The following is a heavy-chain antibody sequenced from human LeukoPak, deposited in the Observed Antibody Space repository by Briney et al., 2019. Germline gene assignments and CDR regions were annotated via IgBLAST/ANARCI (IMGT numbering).Heavy chain of an antibody. J-gene: IGHJ4*02. D-gene: IGHD2-2*01. CDR2: VYFSGST. CDR3: AKYCSTTSCYYLDY. Sequence: SETLSLTCTVSGVSVSNNYWSWIRQAPGKGLEWIGSVYFSGSTYYNPSLKSRVTISVDTSKNQFSLKLSSVTAADTAVYYCAKYCSTTSCYYLDYWGQGILVTVSS. CDR1: GVSVSNNY. V-gene: IGHV4-59*02.